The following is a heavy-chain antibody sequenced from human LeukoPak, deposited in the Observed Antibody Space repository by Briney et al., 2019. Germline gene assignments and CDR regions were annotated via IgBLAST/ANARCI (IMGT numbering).Heavy chain of an antibody. V-gene: IGHV4-34*01. CDR3: ARRRPKNSRWRPSSPDAFDI. J-gene: IGHJ3*02. Sequence: SETLSLTCAVYGGSFSGYYWSWIRQPPGKGLEWIGEINHSGSTNYNPSLESRVTISVDTSKNQFSLKLSSVTAADTAVYYCARRRPKNSRWRPSSPDAFDIWGQGTMVTVSS. CDR2: INHSGST. D-gene: IGHD2-15*01. CDR1: GGSFSGYY.